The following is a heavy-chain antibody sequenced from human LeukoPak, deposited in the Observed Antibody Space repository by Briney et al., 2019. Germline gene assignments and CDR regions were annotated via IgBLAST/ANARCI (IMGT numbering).Heavy chain of an antibody. V-gene: IGHV4-4*02. D-gene: IGHD6-13*01. CDR2: IYHSGST. J-gene: IGHJ4*02. CDR3: ANCIAAAGTEFDN. Sequence: SGTLSLTCAVSGVSISSNNWWSWVRQPPGEGLEWIGEIYHSGSTNYNPSLKSRVTISLDKSKNQFSLKLSSVTAADTAVYYCANCIAAAGTEFDNWGQGTLVTVSS. CDR1: GVSISSNNW.